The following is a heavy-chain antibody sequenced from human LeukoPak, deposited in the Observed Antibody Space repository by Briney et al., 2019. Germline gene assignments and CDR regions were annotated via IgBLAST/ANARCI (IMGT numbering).Heavy chain of an antibody. Sequence: GGSLRLSCAASGFTFSSYSLNWVRQAPGKGLEWVSYISSSSSTIYYEVSVKGRFTISRDNAKNSLYLQMNSLRAEDTAVYYCARDSGDYGDYVDYWGQGTLVTVSS. J-gene: IGHJ4*02. V-gene: IGHV3-48*01. CDR3: ARDSGDYGDYVDY. CDR1: GFTFSSYS. D-gene: IGHD4-17*01. CDR2: ISSSSSTI.